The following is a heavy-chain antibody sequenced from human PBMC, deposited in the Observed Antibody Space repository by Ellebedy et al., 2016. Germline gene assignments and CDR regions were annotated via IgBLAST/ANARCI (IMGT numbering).Heavy chain of an antibody. CDR2: ISWNSVSI. CDR3: ARDFRSGYPSFDY. CDR1: GFKFDDHA. D-gene: IGHD3-3*01. Sequence: GGSLRLSXAASGFKFDDHAMHWVRQVPGKGLEWVSGISWNSVSIAYADAVKGRFSISRDNAKTSLYLEMNNVRAEDTAVYYCARDFRSGYPSFDYWGQGTLVTVSS. V-gene: IGHV3-9*01. J-gene: IGHJ4*02.